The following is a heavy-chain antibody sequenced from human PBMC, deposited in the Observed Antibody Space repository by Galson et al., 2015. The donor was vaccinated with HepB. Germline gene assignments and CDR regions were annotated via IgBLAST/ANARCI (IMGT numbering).Heavy chain of an antibody. CDR1: GYTFTSYA. CDR2: INAGNGNT. J-gene: IGHJ5*02. CDR3: ARDRAEYYYGSGSYYRFDP. D-gene: IGHD3-10*01. V-gene: IGHV1-3*01. Sequence: SVKVSCKASGYTFTSYAMHWVRQAPGQRLEWMGWINAGNGNTKYSQKFQGRVTITRDTSASTAYMELSSLRSEDTAVYYCARDRAEYYYGSGSYYRFDPWGQGTLVTVSS.